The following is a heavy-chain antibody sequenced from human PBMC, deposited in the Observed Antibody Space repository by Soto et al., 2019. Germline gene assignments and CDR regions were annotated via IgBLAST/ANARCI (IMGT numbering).Heavy chain of an antibody. CDR2: MNPNSGNT. D-gene: IGHD3-10*01. V-gene: IGHV1-8*01. J-gene: IGHJ6*02. CDR3: ARVWTVGGYYYYGMDV. Sequence: ASVKVSCKASGYTFTSYDINWVRQATGQGLEWMGWMNPNSGNTGYAQKFQGRVTMTRNTSISTAYMELSSLRSEDTAVYYCARVWTVGGYYYYGMDVWGQGTTVTV. CDR1: GYTFTSYD.